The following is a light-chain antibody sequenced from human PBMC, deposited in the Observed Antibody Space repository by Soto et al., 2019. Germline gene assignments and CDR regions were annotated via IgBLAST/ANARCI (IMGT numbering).Light chain of an antibody. V-gene: IGKV3D-20*02. CDR1: QSISSTF. Sequence: ENVLTQSPGTLSLSPGERATLSCRTSQSISSTFLAWYQQKPGQAPRLLIYGASSRATGIPARFSGSGSGTDFTLTISSLEPEDFAVYYCQQRSNWPPYTFGQGTKLEIK. CDR3: QQRSNWPPYT. CDR2: GAS. J-gene: IGKJ2*01.